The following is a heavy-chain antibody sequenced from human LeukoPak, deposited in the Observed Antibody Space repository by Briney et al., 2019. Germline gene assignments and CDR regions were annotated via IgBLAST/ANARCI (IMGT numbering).Heavy chain of an antibody. D-gene: IGHD1-26*01. Sequence: GGSLRLSCMASGFSFSSYAMNWVRQAPGKGLEWVAVISYDGSNKYYADSVKGRFTISRDNSKNTLYLQMNSLRAEDTAVNYCAKGAMGATQNPLFDYFDYWGQGTLVTVSS. V-gene: IGHV3-30*18. CDR3: AKGAMGATQNPLFDYFDY. CDR2: ISYDGSNK. J-gene: IGHJ4*02. CDR1: GFSFSSYA.